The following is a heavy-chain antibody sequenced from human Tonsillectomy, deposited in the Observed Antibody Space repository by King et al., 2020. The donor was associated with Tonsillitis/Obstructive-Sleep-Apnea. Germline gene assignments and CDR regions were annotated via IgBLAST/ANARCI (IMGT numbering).Heavy chain of an antibody. Sequence: VQLVESGGGLVKPGGSLRLSCAASGFTFSDYYMSWIRPAPGKGLEWVSYISSSSSYTNYADSVKGRFTISRDNAKNSLYLQMNSLRAEDTAVYYCARPRGYCSSTSCYWGDYYYYGMDVWGQGTTVTVSS. D-gene: IGHD2-2*01. CDR3: ARPRGYCSSTSCYWGDYYYYGMDV. CDR1: GFTFSDYY. V-gene: IGHV3-11*06. CDR2: ISSSSSYT. J-gene: IGHJ6*02.